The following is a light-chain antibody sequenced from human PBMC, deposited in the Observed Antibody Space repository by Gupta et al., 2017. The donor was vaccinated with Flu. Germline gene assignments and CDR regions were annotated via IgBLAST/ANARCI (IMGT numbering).Light chain of an antibody. CDR1: SSDVGAYEY. CDR2: DVT. J-gene: IGLJ2*01. V-gene: IGLV2-14*03. CDR3: SSYTSTSSEVV. Sequence: QSALTQPASVSGSPGQSITISCTGTSSDVGAYEYVSWYQQHPGKAPKLMIYDVTNRPSGVSNRFSGSKSRNTASLTISGLQTEDEADYYCSSYTSTSSEVVFGGGTTLTVL.